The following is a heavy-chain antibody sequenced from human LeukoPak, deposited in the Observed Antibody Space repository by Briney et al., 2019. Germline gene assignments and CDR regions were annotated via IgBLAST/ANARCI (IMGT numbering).Heavy chain of an antibody. D-gene: IGHD3-10*01. CDR3: AKGRESWSNKIVY. CDR1: GFTLNSYG. V-gene: IGHV3-30*18. J-gene: IGHJ4*02. Sequence: PGGSLRLSCAASGFTLNSYGMYWVRQAPGKGLEWVAVISYHGSNKYNADSVKGRFTISRDNSKNTLYLQMNSLRGEDTAVYYCAKGRESWSNKIVYRGQGTLVTVSS. CDR2: ISYHGSNK.